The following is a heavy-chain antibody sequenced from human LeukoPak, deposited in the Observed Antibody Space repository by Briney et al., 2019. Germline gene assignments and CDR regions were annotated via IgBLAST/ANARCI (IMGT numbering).Heavy chain of an antibody. CDR3: SRQTDSRHDY. CDR1: GFSLSDSH. Sequence: GGSLKLSCVASGFSLSDSHMHWVRQASGKGLEWVGHIRSKTDNYATAYAASVKGRFTISRDESKNTAYLQMNSLETDDTAVYYCSRQTDSRHDYWGQGTLVTVSS. V-gene: IGHV3-73*01. J-gene: IGHJ4*02. CDR2: IRSKTDNYAT. D-gene: IGHD1-14*01.